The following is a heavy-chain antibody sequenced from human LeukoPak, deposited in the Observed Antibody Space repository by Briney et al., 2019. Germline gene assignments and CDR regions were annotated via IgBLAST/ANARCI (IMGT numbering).Heavy chain of an antibody. CDR1: GDTFTSYY. Sequence: GASVKVSYKASGDTFTSYYMPWVRQAPGPGLEWMGISNPSGGSTSYAQKFQGRVTMTRDTSTSTVYMELSSLRSEDTAVYYCARDYDVLTAYPPTQLFDPWGQGTLVTVSS. CDR3: ARDYDVLTAYPPTQLFDP. V-gene: IGHV1-46*01. CDR2: SNPSGGST. D-gene: IGHD3-9*01. J-gene: IGHJ5*02.